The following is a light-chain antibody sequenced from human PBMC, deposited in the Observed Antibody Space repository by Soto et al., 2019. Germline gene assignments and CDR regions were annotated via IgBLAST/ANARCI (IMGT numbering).Light chain of an antibody. Sequence: EIVMTQSPATLSVSPGERATIYCRASQSVSSNLAWYQQKPCQAPSLLIYGASTRATGIPARFSGSGSGTDFTLTISSLQSEDFAVYYCQQYNNWPRTFGQGTKVDIK. CDR3: QQYNNWPRT. V-gene: IGKV3-15*01. J-gene: IGKJ1*01. CDR1: QSVSSN. CDR2: GAS.